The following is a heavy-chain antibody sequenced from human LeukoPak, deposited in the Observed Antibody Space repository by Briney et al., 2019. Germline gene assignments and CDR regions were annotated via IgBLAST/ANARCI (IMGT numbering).Heavy chain of an antibody. CDR1: GFTFSSYS. CDR3: ARGPSIAVALDY. D-gene: IGHD6-19*01. V-gene: IGHV3-21*01. CDR2: ISSSSSYI. J-gene: IGHJ4*02. Sequence: GGSLRLSCAASGFTFSSYSMNWVRQAPGKGLEWVSSISSSSSYIYYADSVKGRFTISRDNAKNSLYLQMNSLRAEDTAVYYCARGPSIAVALDYWGQGTLVTVSS.